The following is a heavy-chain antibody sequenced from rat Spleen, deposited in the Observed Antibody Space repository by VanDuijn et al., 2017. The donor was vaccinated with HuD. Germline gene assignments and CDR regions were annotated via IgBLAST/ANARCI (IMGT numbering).Heavy chain of an antibody. CDR1: GFTFTDYY. J-gene: IGHJ2*01. Sequence: EVQLVESGGGLVQPGRSLKLSCAASGFTFTDYYMAWVRQAPTKGLEWVASISYDGGTTYYRDSVKGRFTISRDNAKSSLYLQMDSLRSEDTATYYCTSEATGVYFDYWGKGVMVTVSS. CDR2: ISYDGGTT. V-gene: IGHV5-20*01. D-gene: IGHD1-4*01. CDR3: TSEATGVYFDY.